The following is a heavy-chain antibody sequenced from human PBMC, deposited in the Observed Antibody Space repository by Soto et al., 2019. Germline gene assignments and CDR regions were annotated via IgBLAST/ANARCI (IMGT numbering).Heavy chain of an antibody. D-gene: IGHD6-13*01. Sequence: SETLSLTCTVSGGSISSNYWTWIRQPPGKGLEWIGYVYNSGSTNYNPSHKSRVTISEDTSKSQFSLKVNSMTAADTAVYYCARYRREAVAGYTLDNWGQGILVT. CDR3: ARYRREAVAGYTLDN. V-gene: IGHV4-59*01. J-gene: IGHJ4*02. CDR1: GGSISSNY. CDR2: VYNSGST.